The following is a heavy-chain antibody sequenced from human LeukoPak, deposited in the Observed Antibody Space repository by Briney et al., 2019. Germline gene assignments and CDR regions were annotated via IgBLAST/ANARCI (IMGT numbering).Heavy chain of an antibody. V-gene: IGHV4-34*01. CDR2: INHRGST. D-gene: IGHD3-16*01. CDR3: AGRLRGFYFDY. Sequence: SETLSLTCAVYGGSFSAYYWSWMRQPPGKGLEWIGEINHRGSTNYNPSLKSRATISVDTSKNQFSLKLSSVTAADTAVYYCAGRLRGFYFDYWGQGTLVTVSS. CDR1: GGSFSAYY. J-gene: IGHJ4*02.